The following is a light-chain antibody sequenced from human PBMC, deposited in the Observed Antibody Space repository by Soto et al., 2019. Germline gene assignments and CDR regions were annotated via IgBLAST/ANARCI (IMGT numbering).Light chain of an antibody. CDR2: GAS. J-gene: IGKJ1*01. Sequence: EVVMTQSPATLSGSRGETATPSCGAGQNIHTNLAWYQQKPGQAPRLLIYGASSRATGIPDRFNGSGSGTDLTLTIRRLEPEDFAVYYCQQYGSSSRTFGQGTNVDI. CDR3: QQYGSSSRT. CDR1: QNIHTN. V-gene: IGKV3-20*01.